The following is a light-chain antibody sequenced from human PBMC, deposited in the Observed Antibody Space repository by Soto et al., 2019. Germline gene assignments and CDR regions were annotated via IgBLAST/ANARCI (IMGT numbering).Light chain of an antibody. CDR1: KNDVGFYDF. V-gene: IGLV2-8*01. J-gene: IGLJ1*01. CDR3: KSYAGSNTYV. CDR2: EVV. Sequence: QSALTQPPSASGSPGQSVTISCTGTKNDVGFYDFVSWYQHHPGKAPRLIIYEVVQRPSGVPDRCSGSKSGNTASLTVSGLQAADEADYFCKSYAGSNTYVFGSGTKVTVL.